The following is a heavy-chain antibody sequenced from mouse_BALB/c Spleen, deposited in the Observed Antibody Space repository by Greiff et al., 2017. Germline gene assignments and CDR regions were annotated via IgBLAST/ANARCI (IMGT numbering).Heavy chain of an antibody. J-gene: IGHJ3*01. CDR1: GFNIKDTY. V-gene: IGHV14-3*02. CDR2: IDPANGNT. D-gene: IGHD2-3*01. CDR3: TRDGYYSRPSFAY. Sequence: EVKLMESGAELVKPGASVKLSCTASGFNIKDTYMHWVKQRPEQGLEWIGRIDPANGNTKYDPKFQGKATITADTSSNTAYLQLSSLTSEDTAVYYCTRDGYYSRPSFAYWGQGTLVTVSA.